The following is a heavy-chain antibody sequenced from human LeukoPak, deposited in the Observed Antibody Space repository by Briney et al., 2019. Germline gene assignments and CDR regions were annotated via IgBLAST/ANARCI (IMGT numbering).Heavy chain of an antibody. Sequence: SVKVSCKASGYTFTGYYLHWVRQAPRQGLEWMGWINPNSGGTNYAQKFQGRVTMTRDTSISTAYMELSRLRSDDTAVYYCARDERYDSSGYPFDYWGQGTLVTVSS. CDR2: INPNSGGT. CDR3: ARDERYDSSGYPFDY. CDR1: GYTFTGYY. V-gene: IGHV1-2*02. D-gene: IGHD3-22*01. J-gene: IGHJ4*02.